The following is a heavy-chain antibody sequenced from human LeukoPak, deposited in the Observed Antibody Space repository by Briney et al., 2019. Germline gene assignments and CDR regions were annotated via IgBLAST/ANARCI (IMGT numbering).Heavy chain of an antibody. D-gene: IGHD3-22*01. CDR1: GYTFTTYP. CDR3: VRGIDTTGYFNY. Sequence: ASVKVSCKASGYTFTTYPINRVRQAPGQGLEWMGWIDTNTGSPTYAQGLTGQFVFSLDTSVSTAFLQINSLKAEDTALYYCVRGIDTTGYFNYWGQGTLVTVSS. CDR2: IDTNTGSP. V-gene: IGHV7-4-1*02. J-gene: IGHJ4*02.